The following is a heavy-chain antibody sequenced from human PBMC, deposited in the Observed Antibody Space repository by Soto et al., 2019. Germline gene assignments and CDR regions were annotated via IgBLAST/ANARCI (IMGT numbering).Heavy chain of an antibody. V-gene: IGHV4-39*01. CDR3: TRRYNWFDP. CDR2: SYYSGTS. J-gene: IGHJ5*02. Sequence: SETLSLTCTVSVGSIRVQSYYWTWIRQTPGKGLEWVGSSYYSGTSYFNPALKGRVTISVDTSTNQFSLRLTSVTAADTAVYYCTRRYNWFDPWGQGTLVTVSS. CDR1: VGSIRVQSYY.